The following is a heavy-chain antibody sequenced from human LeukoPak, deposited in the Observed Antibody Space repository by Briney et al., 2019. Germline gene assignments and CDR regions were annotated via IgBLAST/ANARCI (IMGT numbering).Heavy chain of an antibody. D-gene: IGHD6-19*01. CDR3: ARSLRSSGWTADS. Sequence: GGSLRLSCAASGFTFDDYDMNWVRQAPGKGLEWVSGINWNGDNTGYADSVKGRFTISRDNAKSSLYLQMNSLRAEDTALYHCARSLRSSGWTADSWGLGTLVTVSS. J-gene: IGHJ4*02. CDR1: GFTFDDYD. V-gene: IGHV3-20*01. CDR2: INWNGDNT.